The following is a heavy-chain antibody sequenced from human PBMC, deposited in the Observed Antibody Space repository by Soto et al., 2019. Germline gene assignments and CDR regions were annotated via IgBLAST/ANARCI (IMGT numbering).Heavy chain of an antibody. V-gene: IGHV4-31*03. D-gene: IGHD6-13*01. J-gene: IGHJ4*02. CDR3: ARSFGVAVAGPFDY. Sequence: SATLSLTCTVSVCSISSGGYYWSWIRQHPGKGLDWIGYIYYSGSTYYNPSLKSRVTISVDTSKNQFSLKLGSVTAAATAVYNCARSFGVAVAGPFDYWGQGTLVTDST. CDR2: IYYSGST. CDR1: VCSISSGGYY.